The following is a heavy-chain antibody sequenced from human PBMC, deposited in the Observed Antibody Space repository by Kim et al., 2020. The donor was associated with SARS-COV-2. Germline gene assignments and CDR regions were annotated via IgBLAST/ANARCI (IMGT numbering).Heavy chain of an antibody. Sequence: SETLSLTCAVYGGSFSGYYWSWIRQPPGKGLEWIGEINHSGNTNYNPSLKSRLSVSVDAYRKQFSLKLNSLTAADTAVYYCARGDKTSRYFDWFSWGQGTLVTVSS. CDR1: GGSFSGYY. V-gene: IGHV4-34*01. CDR3: ARGDKTSRYFDWFS. J-gene: IGHJ4*01. D-gene: IGHD3-9*01. CDR2: INHSGNT.